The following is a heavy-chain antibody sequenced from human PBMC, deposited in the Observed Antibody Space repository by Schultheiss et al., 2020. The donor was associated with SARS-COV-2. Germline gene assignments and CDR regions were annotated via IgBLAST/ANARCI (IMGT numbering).Heavy chain of an antibody. CDR2: INPNSGGT. CDR3: ARESASTVTSNFDN. D-gene: IGHD4-11*01. CDR1: GYTFTSYG. V-gene: IGHV1-2*06. J-gene: IGHJ4*02. Sequence: ASVKVSCKASGYTFTSYGISWVRQAPGQGLEWMGRINPNSGGTNYAQKFQGRVTMTRDTSISTVYMELTRLTSDDTALYYCARESASTVTSNFDNWGQGTLVTVSS.